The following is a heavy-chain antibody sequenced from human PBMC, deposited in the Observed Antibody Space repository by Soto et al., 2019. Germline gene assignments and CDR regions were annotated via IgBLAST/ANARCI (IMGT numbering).Heavy chain of an antibody. Sequence: PSETLSLTCSVSGGSISGYYWSWIRQPPGKGLEWIGYIYYSGSTNYNPSLKSRVTISVDTSKNQFSLKLSSVTAADTAVYYCATLPPRIEVTVLPIPTWGQGTLVTVSS. J-gene: IGHJ5*02. CDR2: IYYSGST. V-gene: IGHV4-59*08. CDR1: GGSISGYY. D-gene: IGHD2-15*01. CDR3: ATLPPRIEVTVLPIPT.